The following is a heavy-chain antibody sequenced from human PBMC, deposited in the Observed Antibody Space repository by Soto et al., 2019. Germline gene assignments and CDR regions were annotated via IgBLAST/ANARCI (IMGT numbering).Heavy chain of an antibody. D-gene: IGHD6-6*01. V-gene: IGHV1-69*13. CDR1: GATFSSYA. CDR2: IIPIFGTA. J-gene: IGHJ6*01. Sequence: SEKVSCKASGATFSSYAISWVRQAPGQGLEWMGGIIPIFGTANHAQKFQGRVTITADESTSTAYMELSSLRSEDTAVYYCAGTSIAAHKTYYYGMEGCEQGTTGSV. CDR3: AGTSIAAHKTYYYGMEG.